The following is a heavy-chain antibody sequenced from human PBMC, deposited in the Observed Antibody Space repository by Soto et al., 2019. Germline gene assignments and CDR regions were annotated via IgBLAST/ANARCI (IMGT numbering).Heavy chain of an antibody. Sequence: SETLSLTCSFSGDSVTSHYLTWIRQSPEKGLEWIGYMHYTGFSHYNPSLKSRVTISVDTSKNQFSLKLSSVTAADTAVYYCARLSTMVRGGHTYYYNYMHVWGKGTTVTVSS. CDR1: GDSVTSHY. D-gene: IGHD3-10*01. V-gene: IGHV4-59*08. J-gene: IGHJ6*03. CDR3: ARLSTMVRGGHTYYYNYMHV. CDR2: MHYTGFS.